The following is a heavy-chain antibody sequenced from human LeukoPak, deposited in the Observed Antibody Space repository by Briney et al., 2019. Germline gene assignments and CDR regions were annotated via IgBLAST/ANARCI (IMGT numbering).Heavy chain of an antibody. CDR3: AGDPGSSSWTDAFDI. D-gene: IGHD6-13*01. Sequence: TGGSLRLSCAASGFTFSSYWMHWVRQAPGKGLVWVSRINSDGSSTSYADSVKGRFTISRDNAKNTLYLQMNSLRAEDTAVYYCAGDPGSSSWTDAFDIWGQGTMVTVSS. CDR2: INSDGSST. V-gene: IGHV3-74*01. CDR1: GFTFSSYW. J-gene: IGHJ3*02.